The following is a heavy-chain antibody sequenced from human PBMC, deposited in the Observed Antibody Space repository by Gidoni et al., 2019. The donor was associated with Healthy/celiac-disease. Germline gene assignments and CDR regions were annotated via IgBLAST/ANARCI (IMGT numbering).Heavy chain of an antibody. CDR3: AKTRCSGGSCYSIIDY. CDR1: GFPFSSYA. J-gene: IGHJ4*02. V-gene: IGHV3-23*01. D-gene: IGHD2-15*01. Sequence: EVQLLESGGGLVQPGGSLRLSCAASGFPFSSYAMSWVRQAPGKGLEWVSAISGSGGSTYYADSVKGRFTISRDNSKNTLYLQMNSLRAEDTAVYYCAKTRCSGGSCYSIIDYWGQGTLVTVSS. CDR2: ISGSGGST.